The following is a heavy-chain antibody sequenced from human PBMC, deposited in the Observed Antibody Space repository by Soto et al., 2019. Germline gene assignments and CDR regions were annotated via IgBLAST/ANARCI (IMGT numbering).Heavy chain of an antibody. D-gene: IGHD3-10*01. CDR3: VRHHGSGSYNSLIDY. J-gene: IGHJ4*02. V-gene: IGHV4-59*08. Sequence: PSETLSLTCTVSGGSISSYYWSWIRQPPGKGLEWIGYIYYSGSTNYNPSLKSRVTISVDTSKNQFSLKLSSVTAADTAIYYCVRHHGSGSYNSLIDYSGQGTPVTVSS. CDR1: GGSISSYY. CDR2: IYYSGST.